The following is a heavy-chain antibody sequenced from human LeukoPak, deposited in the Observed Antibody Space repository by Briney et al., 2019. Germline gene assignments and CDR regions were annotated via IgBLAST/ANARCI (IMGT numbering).Heavy chain of an antibody. J-gene: IGHJ4*02. CDR1: GGSISSSNW. CDR3: ARDKGVVATVFDY. CDR2: IYHSGST. Sequence: SGTLSLTCAVSGGSISSSNWWSWVRQPPGKGLEWIGEIYHSGSTNYNPSLKSRVTISVDKSKNQFSLKLSSVTAADTAVYYCARDKGVVATVFDYWGQGTLVTVSS. D-gene: IGHD5-12*01. V-gene: IGHV4-4*02.